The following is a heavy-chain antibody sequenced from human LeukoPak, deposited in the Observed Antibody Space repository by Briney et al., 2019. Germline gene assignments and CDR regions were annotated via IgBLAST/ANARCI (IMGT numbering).Heavy chain of an antibody. CDR2: IYSGGST. CDR1: GFTVSSNY. CDR3: ATTRKALRFFDWPQGGIFDS. V-gene: IGHV3-66*01. J-gene: IGHJ4*02. Sequence: PGGSLRLSCAASGFTVSSNYMSWVRQAPGKGLEWVSVIYSGGSTYYADSVKGRFTISRDNSKNTLYLQMNSLRAEDTAVYYCATTRKALRFFDWPQGGIFDSWGQGTLVTVSS. D-gene: IGHD3-9*01.